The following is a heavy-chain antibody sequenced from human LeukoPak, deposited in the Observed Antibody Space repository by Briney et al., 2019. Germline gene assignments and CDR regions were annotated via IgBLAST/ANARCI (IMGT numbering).Heavy chain of an antibody. J-gene: IGHJ4*02. Sequence: LAGGSLRLSCAASGFTFSSYAMSWVRHAPGKGLQWVSAISGSGGSTYYAHPVKGRFTISRDNSKNTLYLQMNSLRAEDTAVYYCAKDRRWHNWNCGDYFDYWGQGTLVTVSS. V-gene: IGHV3-23*01. D-gene: IGHD1-7*01. CDR1: GFTFSSYA. CDR2: ISGSGGST. CDR3: AKDRRWHNWNCGDYFDY.